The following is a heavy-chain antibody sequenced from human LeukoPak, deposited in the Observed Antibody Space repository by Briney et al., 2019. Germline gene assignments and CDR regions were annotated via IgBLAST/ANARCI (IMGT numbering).Heavy chain of an antibody. D-gene: IGHD4-17*01. CDR2: ISYDGSNK. CDR1: GFTFSSYA. J-gene: IGHJ6*02. CDR3: ARERDTVTTFPSIRYGMDV. Sequence: PGGSLRLSCAASGFTFSSYAMHWVRQAPGKGLEWVAVISYDGSNKYYADSVKGRFTISRDNSKNTLYLQMNSLRAEDTAVYYCARERDTVTTFPSIRYGMDVWGQGTTVTVSS. V-gene: IGHV3-30*04.